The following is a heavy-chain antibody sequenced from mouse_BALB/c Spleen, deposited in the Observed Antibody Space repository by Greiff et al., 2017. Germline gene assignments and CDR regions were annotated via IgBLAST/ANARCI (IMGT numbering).Heavy chain of an antibody. V-gene: IGHV1-9*01. CDR1: GYTFSSYW. D-gene: IGHD1-2*01. J-gene: IGHJ4*01. Sequence: QVQLQQSGAELMKPGASVKISCKATGYTFSSYWIEWVKQRPGHGLEWIGEILPGSGSTNYNEKFKGKATFTADTSSNTAYMQLSSLTSEDSAVYYCARSEVTTATYAMDYWGQGTSVTVSS. CDR3: ARSEVTTATYAMDY. CDR2: ILPGSGST.